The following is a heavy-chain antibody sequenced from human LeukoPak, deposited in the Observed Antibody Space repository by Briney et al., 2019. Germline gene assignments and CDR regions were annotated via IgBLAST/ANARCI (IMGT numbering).Heavy chain of an antibody. D-gene: IGHD3-10*01. CDR3: ARGGVVRGVIITRYFDY. J-gene: IGHJ4*02. CDR2: IYYSGST. V-gene: IGHV4-59*12. CDR1: GGSISSYY. Sequence: PSETLSLTCTVSGGSISSYYWSWIRQPPGKGLEWIGYIYYSGSTNYNPSLKSRVTISVDTSKNQFSLKLSSVTAADTAVYYCARGGVVRGVIITRYFDYWGQGTLVTVSS.